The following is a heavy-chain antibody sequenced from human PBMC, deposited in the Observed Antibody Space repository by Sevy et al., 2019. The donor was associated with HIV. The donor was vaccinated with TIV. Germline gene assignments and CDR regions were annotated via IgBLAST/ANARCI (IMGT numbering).Heavy chain of an antibody. CDR2: IGGSGGST. Sequence: GGSLRLSCAASGFTFSSYAMSWVRQAPGKGLEWVSAIGGSGGSTYYADSVKGRFTISRDNSKNTLYLQMNSLRAEDTAVYYCAKYLAYGSGTGAFDIWGQGTMVTVSS. V-gene: IGHV3-23*01. CDR1: GFTFSSYA. D-gene: IGHD3-10*01. CDR3: AKYLAYGSGTGAFDI. J-gene: IGHJ3*02.